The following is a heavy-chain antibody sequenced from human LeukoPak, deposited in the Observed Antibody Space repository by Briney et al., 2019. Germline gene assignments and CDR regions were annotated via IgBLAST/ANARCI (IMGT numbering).Heavy chain of an antibody. D-gene: IGHD5-18*01. J-gene: IGHJ4*02. CDR3: ARRYTYGYYFDY. V-gene: IGHV3-53*01. CDR1: GFTVISNY. CDR2: IYSGGST. Sequence: GGSLRLSCAASGFTVISNYMSWVRQAPGKGLEWVSIIYSGGSTYYADSVKGRFTISRDNSKNTLYLQMNNLRAEDTALYYCARRYTYGYYFDYWGQGTLVTVSS.